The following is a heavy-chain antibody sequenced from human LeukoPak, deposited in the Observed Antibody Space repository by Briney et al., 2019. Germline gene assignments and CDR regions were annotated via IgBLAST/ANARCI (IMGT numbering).Heavy chain of an antibody. J-gene: IGHJ4*02. CDR1: GFTFSSYA. D-gene: IGHD3-9*01. CDR2: ISGSGGST. V-gene: IGHV3-23*01. Sequence: GGSLRLSCAASGFTFSSYAMSWVRQAPGKGLEWVSAISGSGGSTYYADSVKGRFTISRDNSKNTLYLQMNSLRAEDTAVYYCARSQHLTGYSPLVKWGQGTLVTVSS. CDR3: ARSQHLTGYSPLVK.